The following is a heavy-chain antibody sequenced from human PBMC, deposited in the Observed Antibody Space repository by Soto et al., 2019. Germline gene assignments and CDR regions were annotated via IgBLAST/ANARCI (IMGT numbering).Heavy chain of an antibody. CDR2: ISRSSSYI. CDR3: ASLGACSSASCHDY. V-gene: IGHV3-21*01. Sequence: EVQLVESGGGLVKPGGSLRLSCAASGFTFSSYSMNWVRQAPGKGLEWVSSISRSSSYIYYADSVKGRFTISRDNAKNALYLQMNSLIAEDTAVYYCASLGACSSASCHDYWGQGTLFTVSS. J-gene: IGHJ4*02. CDR1: GFTFSSYS. D-gene: IGHD2-2*01.